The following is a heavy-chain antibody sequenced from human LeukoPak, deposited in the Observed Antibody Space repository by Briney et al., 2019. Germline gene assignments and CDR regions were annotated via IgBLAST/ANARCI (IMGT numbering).Heavy chain of an antibody. J-gene: IGHJ3*02. Sequence: SETLSLTCSVSGGSIRNYFSIWVRQPPGKGLEWLGHISYSGGTIYSPSLRGRVTLSLDASNNQFSLKLSSVTAADTAVYYCARQAHTMVRGVEAFDIWGQGTMVTVSS. CDR3: ARQAHTMVRGVEAFDI. D-gene: IGHD3-10*01. CDR2: ISYSGGT. V-gene: IGHV4-59*08. CDR1: GGSIRNYF.